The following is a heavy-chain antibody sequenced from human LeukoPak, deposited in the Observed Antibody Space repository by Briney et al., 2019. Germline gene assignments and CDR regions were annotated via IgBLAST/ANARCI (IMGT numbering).Heavy chain of an antibody. Sequence: GGSLRLSCAASGFTFSSYSMNWVRQAPGKGLEWVSSISCSSSYIYYADSVKGRFTISRDNAKNSLYLQMNSLRAEDTAVYYCATTAAITISDYWGQGTLVTVSS. CDR3: ATTAAITISDY. D-gene: IGHD3-3*01. J-gene: IGHJ4*02. CDR2: ISCSSSYI. CDR1: GFTFSSYS. V-gene: IGHV3-21*01.